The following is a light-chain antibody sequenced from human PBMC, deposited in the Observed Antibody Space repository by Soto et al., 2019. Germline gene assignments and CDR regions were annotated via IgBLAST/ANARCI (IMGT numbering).Light chain of an antibody. V-gene: IGKV1-6*02. CDR1: QGIGNY. CDR3: LPDNNYPLT. J-gene: IGKJ4*01. Sequence: AIQMTQSPSSLSASVGDRVTITCRASQGIGNYVGCFQQKPGKAPKLLIYAAATLQSGVTSRCSGSRSGTDFTLTISSLQPEALATYYFLPDNNYPLTFGGGTKVEIK. CDR2: AAA.